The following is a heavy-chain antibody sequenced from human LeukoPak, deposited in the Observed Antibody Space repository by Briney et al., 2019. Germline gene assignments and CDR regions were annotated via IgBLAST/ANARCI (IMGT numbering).Heavy chain of an antibody. CDR1: GGSMSSYY. D-gene: IGHD4-17*01. J-gene: IGHJ3*02. V-gene: IGHV4-59*01. CDR3: ARDSTVADDAFDI. Sequence: SETLSLTCTVSGGSMSSYYWSWIRQPPGKGLEWIGYIYYSGSTNYNPSLKSRVTISVDTSKNQFSLKLSSVTAADTAVYYCARDSTVADDAFDIWGQGTMVTVSS. CDR2: IYYSGST.